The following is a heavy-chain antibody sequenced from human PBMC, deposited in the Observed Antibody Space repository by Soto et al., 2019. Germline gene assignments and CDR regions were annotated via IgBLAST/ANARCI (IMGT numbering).Heavy chain of an antibody. D-gene: IGHD3-9*01. V-gene: IGHV5-51*01. CDR3: ASLDRGILTGYYLFDV. Sequence: PGESLKIPCKGSGYSFTSYWISWLRQMPGKGLEWMGIIYPGDSDTRYSPSFQGQVTISADKSISTAYLQWSSLKASDTAMYSCASLDRGILTGYYLFDVWGQGTTVTVSS. J-gene: IGHJ6*02. CDR2: IYPGDSDT. CDR1: GYSFTSYW.